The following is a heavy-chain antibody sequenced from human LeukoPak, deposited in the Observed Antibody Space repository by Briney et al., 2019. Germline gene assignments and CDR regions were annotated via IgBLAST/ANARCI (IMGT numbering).Heavy chain of an antibody. CDR2: IWYDGSNK. CDR1: GFTFSSYG. Sequence: GGSLRLSCAASGFTFSSYGTHWVRQAPGKGLEWVAVIWYDGSNKYYADSVKGRFTISRDNSKNTLYLQMNSLRAEDTAVYYCVRDWPCSSTSCGGAHDAFDIWGQGTMVTVSS. CDR3: VRDWPCSSTSCGGAHDAFDI. V-gene: IGHV3-33*01. D-gene: IGHD2-2*01. J-gene: IGHJ3*02.